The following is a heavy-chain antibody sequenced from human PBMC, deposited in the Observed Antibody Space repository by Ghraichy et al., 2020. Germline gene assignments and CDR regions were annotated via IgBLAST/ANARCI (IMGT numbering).Heavy chain of an antibody. Sequence: ETLSLTCTVSGGSISSSSYYWGWIRQPPGKGLEWIGSIYYSGSTYYNPSLKSRVTISVDTSKNQFSLKLSSVTAADTAVYYCARHRKEGYYFDYWGQGTLVTVSS. V-gene: IGHV4-39*01. CDR1: GGSISSSSYY. CDR2: IYYSGST. J-gene: IGHJ4*02. CDR3: ARHRKEGYYFDY.